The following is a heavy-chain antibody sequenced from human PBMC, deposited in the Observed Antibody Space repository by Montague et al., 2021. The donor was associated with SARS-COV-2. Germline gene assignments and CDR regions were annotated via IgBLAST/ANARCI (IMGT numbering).Heavy chain of an antibody. J-gene: IGHJ4*02. V-gene: IGHV3-23*01. CDR2: INCDGGGT. Sequence: SLRLSCAASGFTFSNYCMRWVRQAPGKGLEWVSGINCDGGGTYYADSVKGRFTISRDNSKNTLYLQMNSLRVEDTAVYYCARDEGASLVLDYWGQGTLVTVSS. D-gene: IGHD2-8*02. CDR3: ARDEGASLVLDY. CDR1: GFTFSNYC.